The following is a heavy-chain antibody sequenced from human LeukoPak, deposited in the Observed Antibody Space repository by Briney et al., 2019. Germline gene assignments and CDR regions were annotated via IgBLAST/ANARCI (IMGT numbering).Heavy chain of an antibody. CDR3: ARPDCSGDCP. CDR1: GGTFSSYA. D-gene: IGHD2-21*02. V-gene: IGHV5-51*01. Sequence: KVSCKASGGTFSSYAISWVRQMPGKGLEWMGIIYPGDSDTRYSPSFQGQVTLSADKSISTAYLQWSSLKASDTAMYYCARPDCSGDCPWGQGTLVTVSS. J-gene: IGHJ5*02. CDR2: IYPGDSDT.